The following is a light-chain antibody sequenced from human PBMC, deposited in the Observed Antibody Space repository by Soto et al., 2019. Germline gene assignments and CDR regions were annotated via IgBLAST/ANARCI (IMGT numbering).Light chain of an antibody. V-gene: IGKV3-15*01. Sequence: EVVMTQSPATLSVSPGERATLSCRASQSVDSNLVWYQHKPGQAPRLLIYGASTRATGIPGRFSGSGFGTEFTLAISSLQSEDFAVYYCQQYKHWPRTFGQGTKVEIK. CDR2: GAS. CDR3: QQYKHWPRT. CDR1: QSVDSN. J-gene: IGKJ1*01.